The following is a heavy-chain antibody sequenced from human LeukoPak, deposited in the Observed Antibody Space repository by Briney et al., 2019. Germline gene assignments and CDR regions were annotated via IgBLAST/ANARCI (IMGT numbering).Heavy chain of an antibody. CDR1: GYTFTSYD. J-gene: IGHJ6*02. CDR3: ARDPRGDFWSGYYPYYYYYGMDV. Sequence: GASVKVACKASGYTFTSYDINWVRQATGQALEWMGWMNPNSGNTGYAQKFQGRVTMTRNTSISTAYMELSSLRSEDTAVYYCARDPRGDFWSGYYPYYYYYGMDVWGQGTTVTVSS. D-gene: IGHD3-3*01. CDR2: MNPNSGNT. V-gene: IGHV1-8*01.